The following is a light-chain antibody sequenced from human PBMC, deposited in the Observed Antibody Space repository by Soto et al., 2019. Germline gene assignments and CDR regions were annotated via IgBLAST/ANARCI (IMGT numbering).Light chain of an antibody. CDR1: QSVSSN. CDR3: QQYKKWPLYT. V-gene: IGKV3-15*01. Sequence: EIVMTQSPATLSVSPGERATLSCRASQSVSSNLAWYRQKPGQAPRLLIYGASTRATGIPDRLSGSGSGTKFTLTISSLQSEDFAGYYSQQYKKWPLYTFGQGTKLEIK. CDR2: GAS. J-gene: IGKJ2*01.